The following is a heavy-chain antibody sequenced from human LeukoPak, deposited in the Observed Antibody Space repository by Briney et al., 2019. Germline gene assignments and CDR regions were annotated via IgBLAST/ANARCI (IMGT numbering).Heavy chain of an antibody. V-gene: IGHV4-59*01. D-gene: IGHD6-19*01. CDR2: IYYSGST. CDR1: GGSISSYY. J-gene: IGHJ5*02. CDR3: ARYGSGWYGSWFDP. Sequence: SETLSLTCSVSGGSISSYYWSWIRQPPGKGQEWIGYIYYSGSTNYNPSLKSRVTISVDTSKNQFSLKLSSATAADTAVYYCARYGSGWYGSWFDPWGQGTLVTVSS.